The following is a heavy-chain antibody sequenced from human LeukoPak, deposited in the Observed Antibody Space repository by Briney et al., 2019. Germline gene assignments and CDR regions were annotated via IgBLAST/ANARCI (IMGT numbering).Heavy chain of an antibody. V-gene: IGHV3-30*18. J-gene: IGHJ4*02. Sequence: PGRSLRLSCAASGFTFSNYGMHWVRQAPGKGLEWVAVISYDGSNKYYADSVKGRFTISRDNSKNTLYLQMNSLRAEDTAVYYCAKDPTLDIVLMVYAMPLDYWGQGTLVTVSS. D-gene: IGHD2-8*01. CDR1: GFTFSNYG. CDR2: ISYDGSNK. CDR3: AKDPTLDIVLMVYAMPLDY.